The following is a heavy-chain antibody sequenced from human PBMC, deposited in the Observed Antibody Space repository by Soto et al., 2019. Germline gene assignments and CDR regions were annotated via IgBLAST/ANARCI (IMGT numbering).Heavy chain of an antibody. CDR3: ATEMYTTRGSPFDY. J-gene: IGHJ4*02. V-gene: IGHV1-18*01. CDR1: GYTFTSYG. CDR2: ISAYNGNT. Sequence: ASVKVSCKASGYTFTSYGISWVRQAPGQGLEWMGWISAYNGNTNYAQKFQGRVTMTRDTSTSTVYMEVSSLRSEDTAVYYCATEMYTTRGSPFDYWGQRTLVTVSS. D-gene: IGHD3-16*01.